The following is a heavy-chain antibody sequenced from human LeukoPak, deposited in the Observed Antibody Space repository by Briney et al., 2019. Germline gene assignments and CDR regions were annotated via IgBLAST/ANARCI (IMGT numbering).Heavy chain of an antibody. D-gene: IGHD3-22*01. Sequence: SVKVSCKASGGSFTFTSHAISWVRQAPGQGLEWMGGLIPIYGSANYAQKFQGRLTITSNESTRTVYMELSSLRPEDSAVHYCAGFFYDNSGDAFDLWGQGTMVTVSS. CDR2: LIPIYGSA. V-gene: IGHV1-69*01. CDR1: GGSFTFTSHA. CDR3: AGFFYDNSGDAFDL. J-gene: IGHJ3*01.